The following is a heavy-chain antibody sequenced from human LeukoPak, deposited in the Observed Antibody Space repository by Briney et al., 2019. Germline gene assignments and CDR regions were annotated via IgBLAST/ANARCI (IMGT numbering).Heavy chain of an antibody. D-gene: IGHD4-17*01. V-gene: IGHV1-69*13. CDR3: ANSHGDYSLDWYFDL. Sequence: GASVKVSCKASGGTFSSYAISWVRQAPGQGLEWMGGIIPIFGTANYAQKFQGRVTITADESTSTAYMELSSLRSEDTAVYYCANSHGDYSLDWYFDLWGRGTLVTVSS. CDR1: GGTFSSYA. J-gene: IGHJ2*01. CDR2: IIPIFGTA.